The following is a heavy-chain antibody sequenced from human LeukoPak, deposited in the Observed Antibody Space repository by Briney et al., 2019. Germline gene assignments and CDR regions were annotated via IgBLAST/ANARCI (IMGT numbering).Heavy chain of an antibody. D-gene: IGHD2-21*02. CDR2: ISAYNGNT. CDR1: DYTFTSYG. Sequence: ASVKVSCKASDYTFTSYGISWVRQAPGQGLEWMGWISAYNGNTNYAQKLQGRVTMTTDTSTSTAYMELRSLRSDDTAVYYCAKDGGVVTASPHFDYWGQGTLVTVSS. V-gene: IGHV1-18*01. CDR3: AKDGGVVTASPHFDY. J-gene: IGHJ4*02.